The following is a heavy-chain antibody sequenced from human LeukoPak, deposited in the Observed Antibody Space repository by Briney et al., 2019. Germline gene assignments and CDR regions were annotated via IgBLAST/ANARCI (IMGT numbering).Heavy chain of an antibody. CDR2: IRYDGTDK. Sequence: GGSLRLSCAASGFTFNSYGMNWVRQAPGKGLEWVAFIRYDGTDKYYADSVKGRFTISRDNSKNTLYLQMNSLRADDTAVYYCARDGRNYYDRSGYYSALAYWGQGTLVTVSS. D-gene: IGHD3-22*01. CDR1: GFTFNSYG. V-gene: IGHV3-30*02. J-gene: IGHJ4*02. CDR3: ARDGRNYYDRSGYYSALAY.